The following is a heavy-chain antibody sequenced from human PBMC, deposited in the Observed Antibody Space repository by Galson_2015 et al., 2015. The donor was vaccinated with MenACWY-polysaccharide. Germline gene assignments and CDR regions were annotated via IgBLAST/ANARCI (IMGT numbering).Heavy chain of an antibody. V-gene: IGHV3-74*01. CDR3: TKAGAKYCSGSSCNFNWFDP. Sequence: SLRLSCAASGFSFNTYWMHWVRHAPGKGLVWVSRINAAGRATGYAASVRGRFTISSDNAKHTLYLEMNSLRAEDTAVYYCTKAGAKYCSGSSCNFNWFDPWGQGTLVTVSS. CDR1: GFSFNTYW. J-gene: IGHJ5*02. D-gene: IGHD2-15*01. CDR2: INAAGRAT.